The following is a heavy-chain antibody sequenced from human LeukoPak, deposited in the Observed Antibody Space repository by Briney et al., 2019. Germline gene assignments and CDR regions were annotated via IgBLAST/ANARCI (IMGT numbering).Heavy chain of an antibody. CDR3: ARTGDSSGYYEGYFDY. CDR1: GYTLTELS. V-gene: IGHV1-24*01. J-gene: IGHJ4*02. D-gene: IGHD3-22*01. CDR2: FDPEDGET. Sequence: ASVTVSCTVSGYTLTELSMHWVRQAPGKGLEWMGGFDPEDGETIYAQKFQGRVTMTEDTSTDTAYMELSSLRSEDTAVYYCARTGDSSGYYEGYFDYWGQGTLVTVSS.